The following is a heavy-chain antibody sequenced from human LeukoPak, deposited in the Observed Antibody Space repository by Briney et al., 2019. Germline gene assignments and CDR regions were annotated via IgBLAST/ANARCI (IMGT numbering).Heavy chain of an antibody. V-gene: IGHV1-18*04. D-gene: IGHD2-2*01. J-gene: IGHJ6*02. CDR3: ARFAQPGGRTYYYYGMDV. CDR1: GYTFTGYY. Sequence: GASVKVSCKASGYTFTGYYIHWVRQAPGQGLEWMGWISAYNGNTNYAQKLQGRVTMTTDTSTSTAYMELRSLRSDDTAVYYCARFAQPGGRTYYYYGMDVWGQGTTVTVSS. CDR2: ISAYNGNT.